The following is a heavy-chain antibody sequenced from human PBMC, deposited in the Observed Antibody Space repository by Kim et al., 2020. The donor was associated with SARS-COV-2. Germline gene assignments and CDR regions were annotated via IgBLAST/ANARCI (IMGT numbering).Heavy chain of an antibody. D-gene: IGHD6-19*01. CDR2: INPNSGGT. J-gene: IGHJ4*02. CDR1: GYTFTGYY. Sequence: ASVKVSCKASGYTFTGYYMHWVLQAPGQGLEWMGWINPNSGGTNYAQKFQGRVTMTRDTSISTAYMELSRLRSDDTAVYYCAREKIAVAGTDFDYWGQGTLVTVSS. V-gene: IGHV1-2*02. CDR3: AREKIAVAGTDFDY.